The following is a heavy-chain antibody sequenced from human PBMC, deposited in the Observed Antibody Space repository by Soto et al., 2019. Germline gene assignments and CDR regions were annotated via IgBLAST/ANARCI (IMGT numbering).Heavy chain of an antibody. J-gene: IGHJ4*02. CDR2: IHYSGST. D-gene: IGHD2-15*01. Sequence: QLHLQESGPGLVKPSATLSLTCTVSGGSVNSNSYYWGGLRQPPWKGLEWIATIHYSGSTYYNPYLKSRVTLSADTSENQFSLKLISVTAADTAFYYCATQRILNYYFDTWGQGRLVTGSS. CDR3: ATQRILNYYFDT. V-gene: IGHV4-39*01. CDR1: GGSVNSNSYY.